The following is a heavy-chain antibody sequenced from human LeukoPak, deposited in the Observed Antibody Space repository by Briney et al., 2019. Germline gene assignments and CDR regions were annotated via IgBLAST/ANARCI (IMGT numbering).Heavy chain of an antibody. Sequence: GGSLRLSCAASGFTFSSYAMSWVRQAPGKGLEWVSAISGSGGSTYYADSVKGRFTISRDNSKNTPYLQMNSLRAEDTAVYYCAPGGIAAAGGGWFDPWGQGTLVTVSS. CDR1: GFTFSSYA. CDR3: APGGIAAAGGGWFDP. V-gene: IGHV3-23*01. J-gene: IGHJ5*02. D-gene: IGHD6-13*01. CDR2: ISGSGGST.